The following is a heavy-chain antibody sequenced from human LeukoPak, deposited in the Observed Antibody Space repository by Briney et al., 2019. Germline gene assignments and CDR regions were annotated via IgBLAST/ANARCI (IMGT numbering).Heavy chain of an antibody. Sequence: GGSLRLSCAASGFTVSSNYMNWVRQAPGKGLEWVGYISPTGSTMFYADSVKGRFTLSRDNADNSLYLRMNSLRVEDTALYYCVRGGWRIIETGGDSWGQGTLVTVSS. CDR3: VRGGWRIIETGGDS. J-gene: IGHJ4*02. V-gene: IGHV3-48*04. D-gene: IGHD2-15*01. CDR2: ISPTGSTM. CDR1: GFTVSSNY.